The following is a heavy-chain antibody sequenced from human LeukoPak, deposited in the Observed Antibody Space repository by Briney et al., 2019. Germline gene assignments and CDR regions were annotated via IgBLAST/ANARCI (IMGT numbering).Heavy chain of an antibody. J-gene: IGHJ4*02. V-gene: IGHV1-69*06. D-gene: IGHD3-22*01. CDR1: GGTFSSYA. Sequence: GASVKVSCKASGGTFSSYAISWVRQAPGQGLEWMGGIIPIFGTANYAQKFQGRVTITADKSTSTAYMELSSPRSEDTAVYYCARDGHRRYYYESSDYRFDYWGQGTLVTVSS. CDR2: IIPIFGTA. CDR3: ARDGHRRYYYESSDYRFDY.